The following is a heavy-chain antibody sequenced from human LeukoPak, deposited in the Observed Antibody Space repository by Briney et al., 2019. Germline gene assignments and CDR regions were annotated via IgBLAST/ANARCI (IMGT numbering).Heavy chain of an antibody. V-gene: IGHV3-9*01. CDR2: ISWNSGSI. D-gene: IGHD6-6*01. J-gene: IGHJ4*02. Sequence: GGSLGLSCAASGFTFDDYAMHWVRQAPGKGLEWVSGISWNSGSIGYADSVKGRFTISRDNAKNSLYLQMNSLRAEDTALYYCAKAGGYSSSSHFDYWGQGTLVTVSS. CDR3: AKAGGYSSSSHFDY. CDR1: GFTFDDYA.